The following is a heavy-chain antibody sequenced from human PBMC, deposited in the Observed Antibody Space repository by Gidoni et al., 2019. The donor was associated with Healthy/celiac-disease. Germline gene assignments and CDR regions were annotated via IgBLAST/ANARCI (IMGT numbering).Heavy chain of an antibody. V-gene: IGHV3-23*01. Sequence: EVQLLESGGGLVQPGGSLRLSCAASGFTFRSYAMSWVRQAPGKGLEWVSAISGSGGSTYYADSVKGRFTISRDNSKNTLYLQMNSLRAEDTAVYYCARTTDRLRLGELSLNWFDPWGQGTLVTVSS. CDR3: ARTTDRLRLGELSLNWFDP. CDR1: GFTFRSYA. D-gene: IGHD3-16*02. CDR2: ISGSGGST. J-gene: IGHJ5*02.